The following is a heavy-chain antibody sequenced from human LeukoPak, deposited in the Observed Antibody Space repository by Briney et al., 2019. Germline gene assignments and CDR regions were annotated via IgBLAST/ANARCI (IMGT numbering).Heavy chain of an antibody. CDR1: GGSISSYY. CDR3: ASTPYPYSSSSGYFDY. Sequence: PSETLSLTCTVSGGSISSYYWSWIRQPPGKGLEWIGYIYTSGSTNYNPSLKSRVTISVDTSKNQFSLKLSSVTAADTAVYYCASTPYPYSSSSGYFDYWGQGTLVTVSS. D-gene: IGHD6-6*01. J-gene: IGHJ4*02. CDR2: IYTSGST. V-gene: IGHV4-4*09.